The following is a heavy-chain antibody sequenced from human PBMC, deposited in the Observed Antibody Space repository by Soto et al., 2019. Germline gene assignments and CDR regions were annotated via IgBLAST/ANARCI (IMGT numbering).Heavy chain of an antibody. V-gene: IGHV4-30-2*01. CDR1: GGSISSGGYS. CDR3: ARGGESGYYFDY. Sequence: SETLSLTCAVSGGSISSGGYSWSWIRQPPGKGLEWIGYIYHSGSTYYNPSLKSRVTISVDRSKNQFSLKLSSVTAADTAVYYCARGGESGYYFDYWGQGTLVTVSS. J-gene: IGHJ4*02. D-gene: IGHD3-3*01. CDR2: IYHSGST.